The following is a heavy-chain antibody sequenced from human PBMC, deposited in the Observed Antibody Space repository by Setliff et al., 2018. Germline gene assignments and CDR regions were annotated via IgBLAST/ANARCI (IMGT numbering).Heavy chain of an antibody. CDR3: AREVYCSGGRCYGQMPAALGH. CDR2: FYFHGRT. J-gene: IGHJ4*02. V-gene: IGHV4-4*08. D-gene: IGHD2-15*01. CDR1: SDSINNYY. Sequence: SETLSLTCTISSDSINNYYWSWIRQPPGKGLEWIGYFYFHGRTTYNPSLKSRATISQVTSKKHFSLTLTTMTAADTAVYYCAREVYCSGGRCYGQMPAALGHWGQGTLVTVSS.